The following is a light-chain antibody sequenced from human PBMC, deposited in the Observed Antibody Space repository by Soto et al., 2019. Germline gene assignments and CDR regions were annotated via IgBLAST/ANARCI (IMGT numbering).Light chain of an antibody. Sequence: IVMTQSPATLSVSPGERATLSCRASQSVGSNVAWYQQKPGQAPRLLLYGASTRATGIPARFSGSGSGTEFTLTISSLQSEDFAVYHCQQYNNWPPWTFGQGTKVDIK. V-gene: IGKV3-15*01. CDR1: QSVGSN. CDR3: QQYNNWPPWT. CDR2: GAS. J-gene: IGKJ1*01.